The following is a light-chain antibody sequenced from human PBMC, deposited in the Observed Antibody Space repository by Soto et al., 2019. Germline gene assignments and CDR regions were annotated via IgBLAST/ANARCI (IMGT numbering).Light chain of an antibody. CDR1: QSISSW. V-gene: IGKV1-5*03. CDR3: QQYNGYST. CDR2: KAS. J-gene: IGKJ1*01. Sequence: DIQMTQSPSTLSASVGDRVTITCRASQSISSWLAWNQQKPGKAPKLLIYKASSLESGVPSRFSGSGSGTEFTLTISSLQPDDFATYYCQQYNGYSTFGQGTKVEIK.